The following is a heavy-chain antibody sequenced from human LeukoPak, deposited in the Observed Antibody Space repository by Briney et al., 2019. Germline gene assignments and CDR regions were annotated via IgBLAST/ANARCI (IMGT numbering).Heavy chain of an antibody. CDR3: ARKRDIVVVPASLEPHAFDI. J-gene: IGHJ3*02. D-gene: IGHD2-2*01. CDR1: GGSFSGYY. V-gene: IGHV4-34*01. Sequence: SETLSLTCAVYGGSFSGYYWSWIRQPPGKGLEWIGEINHSGSTNYNPSLKSGGTISVDTSKNQFSLKLSSVTAADTAAYYCARKRDIVVVPASLEPHAFDIWGQGTMVTVSS. CDR2: INHSGST.